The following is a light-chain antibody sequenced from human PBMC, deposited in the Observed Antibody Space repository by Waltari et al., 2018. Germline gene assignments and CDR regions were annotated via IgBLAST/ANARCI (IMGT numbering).Light chain of an antibody. J-gene: IGKJ1*01. CDR3: QQYYTYPGT. V-gene: IGKV1-8*01. Sequence: AIRMTQSPSSISASTGDRVTITCRANQSISSYLAWYQQKPGKAPNLLIYAASTLQSVVPSRFSGSGSRTDFTLTISCLQSEDFATFYCQQYYTYPGTFGQGTKVEVK. CDR1: QSISSY. CDR2: AAS.